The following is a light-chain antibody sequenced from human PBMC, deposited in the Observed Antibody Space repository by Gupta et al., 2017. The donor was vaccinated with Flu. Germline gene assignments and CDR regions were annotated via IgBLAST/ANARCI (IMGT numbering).Light chain of an antibody. J-gene: IGKJ1*01. Sequence: EIVLTQSPATLSLSPGERATLSCRASQSVSSYLAWYQQKPGQAPRLLIYDASNSATGIPGRFSGSGSLTDFTLTISCLEPEDFAVYYCHKCSNWQTFGQGTKVEIK. CDR2: DAS. CDR1: QSVSSY. V-gene: IGKV3-11*01. CDR3: HKCSNWQT.